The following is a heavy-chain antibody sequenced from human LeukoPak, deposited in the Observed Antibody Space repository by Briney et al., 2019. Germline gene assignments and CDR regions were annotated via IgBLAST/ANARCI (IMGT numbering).Heavy chain of an antibody. J-gene: IGHJ4*02. CDR1: GTAFRTYA. D-gene: IGHD2-15*01. CDR3: ARCSGGSCYHSDDY. V-gene: IGHV3-64D*06. CDR2: ISINGGST. Sequence: LTGGSLRLSCSASGTAFRTYAMHWVRQPPGKGLYYVSAISINGGSTYYADSVRGRFTISRDNSKNTLYLQMSSLRPDDTAVYHCARCSGGSCYHSDDYWGQGTLVTVSS.